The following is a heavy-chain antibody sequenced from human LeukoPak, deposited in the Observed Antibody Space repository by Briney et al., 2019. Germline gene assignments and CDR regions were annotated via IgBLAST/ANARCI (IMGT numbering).Heavy chain of an antibody. Sequence: PSETLSLTCTVSGGSIGSYHWNWIRQPPGKGLEWIGIAFYSGGTNYNPSLKSRVAISGDTSKNQFALKLSSVTAADTAVYYCAASFGGYVLNYWSQGALVIVSS. CDR1: GGSIGSYH. CDR3: AASFGGYVLNY. D-gene: IGHD5-12*01. V-gene: IGHV4-59*01. CDR2: AFYSGGT. J-gene: IGHJ4*02.